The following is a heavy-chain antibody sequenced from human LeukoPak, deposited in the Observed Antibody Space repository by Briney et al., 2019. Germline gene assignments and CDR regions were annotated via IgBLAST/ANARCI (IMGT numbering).Heavy chain of an antibody. V-gene: IGHV1-69*04. CDR3: ARDLNGYNYNY. D-gene: IGHD5-24*01. CDR2: IIPILGIA. J-gene: IGHJ4*02. Sequence: ASVKVSCKASGGTFSSYAISWERQAPGQGLEWMGRIIPILGIANYAQKFQGRVTITADKSTSTAYMELSSLRSEDTAVYYCARDLNGYNYNYWGQGTLVTVSS. CDR1: GGTFSSYA.